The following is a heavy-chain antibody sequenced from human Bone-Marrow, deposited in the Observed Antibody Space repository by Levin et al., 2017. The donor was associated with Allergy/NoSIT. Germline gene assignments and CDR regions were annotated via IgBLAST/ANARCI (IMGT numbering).Heavy chain of an antibody. J-gene: IGHJ2*01. CDR1: GFSFNTYN. Sequence: PGGSLRLSCAASGFSFNTYNMHWVRQAPGKGLECISYISSGSGTSDYADSVTGRFTISRDNANNSMYLQMNSLRAEDTAVYYCARETTYYFDTGGDLRAGWYFDLWGRGTLVTVSS. D-gene: IGHD3-22*01. CDR2: ISSGSGTS. V-gene: IGHV3-48*01. CDR3: ARETTYYFDTGGDLRAGWYFDL.